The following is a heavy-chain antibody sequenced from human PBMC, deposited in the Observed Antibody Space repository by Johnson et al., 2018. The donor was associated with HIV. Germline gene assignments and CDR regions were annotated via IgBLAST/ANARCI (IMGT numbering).Heavy chain of an antibody. D-gene: IGHD5-24*01. CDR2: IYSGGST. V-gene: IGHV3-66*02. Sequence: VQLVESGGGVVRPGGSLRLSCAASGFTFDDYGLSWVRQAPGKGLEWVSVIYSGGSTYYADSVKGRFTISRDNSKNTLYLQMNSLRAEDTAVYYCARGEEIATIRIWGQGPMVTVSS. CDR1: GFTFDDYG. CDR3: ARGEEIATIRI. J-gene: IGHJ3*02.